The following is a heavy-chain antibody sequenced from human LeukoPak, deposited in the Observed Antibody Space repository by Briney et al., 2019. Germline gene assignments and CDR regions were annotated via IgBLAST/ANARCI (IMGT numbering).Heavy chain of an antibody. J-gene: IGHJ3*02. D-gene: IGHD3-22*01. CDR1: GGSFSGYY. V-gene: IGHV4-34*01. Sequence: SETLSLTCAVYGGSFSGYYWSWIRQPPGKGLEWIGEINHSGSTNYNPSLKSRVTISVDTSKNQFSLKLSSVTAADTAVYYCARGDSSGYDAFDIWGQGTMVTVSS. CDR3: ARGDSSGYDAFDI. CDR2: INHSGST.